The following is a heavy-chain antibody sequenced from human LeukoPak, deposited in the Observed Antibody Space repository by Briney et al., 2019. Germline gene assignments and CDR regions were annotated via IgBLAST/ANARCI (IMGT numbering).Heavy chain of an antibody. D-gene: IGHD6-13*01. CDR3: ARDVIAVVGSFDY. Sequence: NPSETLSLTCTVSGGSISGYYWSWIRQPPGKGLEWIGYIYYSGSTNYNPSLKSRVTLSVDTSKNQFSLKLTSVTAADTAMYYCARDVIAVVGSFDYWGQGTLVTVSS. CDR1: GGSISGYY. J-gene: IGHJ4*02. CDR2: IYYSGST. V-gene: IGHV4-59*01.